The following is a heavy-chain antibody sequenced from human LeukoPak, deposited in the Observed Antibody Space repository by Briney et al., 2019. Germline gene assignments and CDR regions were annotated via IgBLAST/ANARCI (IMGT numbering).Heavy chain of an antibody. CDR1: GYTFTNNY. CDR3: ARDQEGFDY. J-gene: IGHJ4*02. CDR2: IYPRDGST. Sequence: ASVKVSCKASGYTFTNNYLHWVRQAPGQGLEWMGMIYPRDGSTSYAQNFQGRVTVTRDTTTTTVHMELRGLRSEDTAVYYCARDQEGFDYWGQGTVVTVSS. V-gene: IGHV1-46*01.